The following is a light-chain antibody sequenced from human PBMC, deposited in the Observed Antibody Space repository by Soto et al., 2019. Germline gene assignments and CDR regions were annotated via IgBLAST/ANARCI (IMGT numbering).Light chain of an antibody. V-gene: IGKV1-5*01. CDR1: QSISSW. CDR3: QQYNSYWT. Sequence: DIQMTQSPSTLSASVGERVTITCRASQSISSWLAWYQQKPGKAPKLLIYDASSLKIGVPSRFSGSGSGTEFTLTISSLQPDDFATYYCQQYNSYWTFGQGTKVDIK. CDR2: DAS. J-gene: IGKJ1*01.